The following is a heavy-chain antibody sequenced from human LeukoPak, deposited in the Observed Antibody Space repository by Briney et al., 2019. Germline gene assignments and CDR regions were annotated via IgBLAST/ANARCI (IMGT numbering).Heavy chain of an antibody. D-gene: IGHD2-15*01. CDR1: GGSITSYY. CDR2: IYYSGST. CDR3: ARRLHRSSENYFDY. J-gene: IGHJ4*02. Sequence: SISSTVSGGSITSYYWSWIRQPPGKGLEWIGYIYYSGSTDYNPSLKSRVTISVDTSKNQFSLRLSSVTATDTAVYYCARRLHRSSENYFDYWGQGTLVTVSS. V-gene: IGHV4-59*08.